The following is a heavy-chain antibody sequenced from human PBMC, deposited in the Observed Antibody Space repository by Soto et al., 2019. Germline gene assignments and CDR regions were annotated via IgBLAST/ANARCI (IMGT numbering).Heavy chain of an antibody. D-gene: IGHD4-17*01. J-gene: IGHJ6*02. CDR3: SRDTTVVTPMSDYYKGMDV. CDR2: IYYTGST. V-gene: IGHV4-59*01. Sequence: QVQLQESGPGLVRPSETLSLTCIVSGCSTSRFYWSWIRQPPGRGLEWIGHIYYTGSTNYNPSLKSRVTISIDTSKDQFPLKLSSVTAAYTSVYSCSRDTTVVTPMSDYYKGMDVCGQGTTVTVAS. CDR1: GCSTSRFY.